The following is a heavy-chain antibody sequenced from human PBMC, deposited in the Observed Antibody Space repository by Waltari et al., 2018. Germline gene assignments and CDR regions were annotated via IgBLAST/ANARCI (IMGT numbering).Heavy chain of an antibody. D-gene: IGHD6-13*01. CDR2: ITGPALTT. CDR1: GFTFISYA. CDR3: AKAGGIAAAEFQFDF. Sequence: EVQLLESGGGLVQPGGSLRLSCAASGFTFISYAMTWVRQAPGKGLEWVSSITGPALTTFYADSVKCRFSVSRDNSKNTLYLQINGLRADDTAVYYCAKAGGIAAAEFQFDFWGRGTLVTVSS. J-gene: IGHJ4*02. V-gene: IGHV3-23*01.